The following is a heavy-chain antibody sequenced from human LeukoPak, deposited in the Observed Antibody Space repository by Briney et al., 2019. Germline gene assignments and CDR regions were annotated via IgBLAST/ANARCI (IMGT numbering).Heavy chain of an antibody. CDR3: ARVVYDSSSWALGMDV. CDR1: GASMSSYY. J-gene: IGHJ6*02. CDR2: IHYSGST. V-gene: IGHV4-59*01. D-gene: IGHD6-13*01. Sequence: SETLSLTCTVSGASMSSYYWTWIRQPPGKGLEWIGYIHYSGSTNYNPSLKSRVTISVDTSKNQFSLRLSSVTAADTAVYYCARVVYDSSSWALGMDVWGQGTTVTVSS.